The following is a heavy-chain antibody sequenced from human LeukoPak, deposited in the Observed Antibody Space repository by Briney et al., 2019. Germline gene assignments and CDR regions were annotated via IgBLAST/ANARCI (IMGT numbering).Heavy chain of an antibody. CDR1: GSTFNSYS. V-gene: IGHV3-48*02. Sequence: GGSLRLSCAASGSTFNSYSMNWVRQAPGKGLEWVSYISSGGSTIYYADSVKGRFTISRDNAKNSLYLQVNSLRDEDTAVYYCARVAAGYSVNYFDYWGQGTLVTVSS. CDR2: ISSGGSTI. CDR3: ARVAAGYSVNYFDY. J-gene: IGHJ4*02. D-gene: IGHD4-23*01.